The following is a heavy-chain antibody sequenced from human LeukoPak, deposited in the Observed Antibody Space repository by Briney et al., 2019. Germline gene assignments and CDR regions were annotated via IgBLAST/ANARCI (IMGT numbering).Heavy chain of an antibody. V-gene: IGHV3-30*18. CDR3: ANMDYYGSGSYYNPY. J-gene: IGHJ4*02. CDR1: GFTFSSYG. D-gene: IGHD3-10*01. CDR2: ISYDGSNK. Sequence: GGSLRLSCAASGFTFSSYGMHWVRQAPGKGLEWVAVISYDGSNKYYADSVKGRFTISRDNSKNTLYLQMNSLRAEDTAVYYCANMDYYGSGSYYNPYWGQGTLVTVPS.